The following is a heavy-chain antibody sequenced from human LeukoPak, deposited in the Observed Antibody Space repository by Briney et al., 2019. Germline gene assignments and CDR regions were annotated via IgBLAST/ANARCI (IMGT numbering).Heavy chain of an antibody. J-gene: IGHJ6*03. D-gene: IGHD5-12*01. CDR1: GCTVSTNY. Sequence: PGGSLRLSCAASGCTVSTNYMSWVRQAPGKGLEWVSVIYSGGSTYYADSVKGRFTISRDNSKNTLYLQMNSLRAEDTAVYYCARSGYSGYAPYYYYYMDVWGKGTTVTVSS. CDR3: ARSGYSGYAPYYYYYMDV. CDR2: IYSGGST. V-gene: IGHV3-53*01.